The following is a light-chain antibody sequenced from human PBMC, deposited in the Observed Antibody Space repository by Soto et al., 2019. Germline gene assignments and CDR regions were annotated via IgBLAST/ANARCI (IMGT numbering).Light chain of an antibody. Sequence: EIEMTQSPSTLSLAPGERVTLSCRASQSVSTNLAWYQQKAGQAPKLLIYGAFTRATGIPARFSGSGSGTDFSLTISGLQSEDFAVYYCQQYSIWPTFGQGTKVEIK. V-gene: IGKV3-15*01. CDR1: QSVSTN. CDR2: GAF. J-gene: IGKJ1*01. CDR3: QQYSIWPT.